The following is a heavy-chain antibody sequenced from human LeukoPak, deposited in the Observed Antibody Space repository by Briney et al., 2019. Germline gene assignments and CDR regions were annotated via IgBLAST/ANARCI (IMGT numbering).Heavy chain of an antibody. V-gene: IGHV3-23*01. CDR3: AKRGVVIRVILVGFHKEANYFDS. Sequence: PGGSLRLSCAVSGITLSNYGMSWVRQAPGKGLEWVAGISDSVGRTNYADSVKGRFTISRDNPKNTLYLQMNSLRAEDTAVYFCAKRGVVIRVILVGFHKEANYFDSWGQGALATVSS. D-gene: IGHD3-22*01. J-gene: IGHJ4*02. CDR2: ISDSVGRT. CDR1: GITLSNYG.